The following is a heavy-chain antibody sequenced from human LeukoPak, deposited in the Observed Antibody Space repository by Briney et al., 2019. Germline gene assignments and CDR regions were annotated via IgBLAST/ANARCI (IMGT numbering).Heavy chain of an antibody. V-gene: IGHV3-7*04. CDR3: ARDAFGLPDY. Sequence: GGSLRLSCAASGFTFSSYWMTWVRQAPGKGLEWVANINQDGSEKNYVDSVKGRFTISRDNAKNSLYLQMNSLRAEDTAVYYCARDAFGLPDYWGQGTLVTVSS. J-gene: IGHJ4*02. CDR1: GFTFSSYW. D-gene: IGHD3-3*02. CDR2: INQDGSEK.